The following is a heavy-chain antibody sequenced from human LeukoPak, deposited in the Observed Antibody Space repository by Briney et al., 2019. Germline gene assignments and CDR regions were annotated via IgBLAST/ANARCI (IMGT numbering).Heavy chain of an antibody. V-gene: IGHV1-2*02. CDR2: INPNSGGT. J-gene: IGHJ4*02. D-gene: IGHD2-2*01. CDR3: ARSRSRDCSSTSCYSYGLDY. Sequence: ASVKVSCKASGYTFTGYYMHWVRQAPGQGFEWMGWINPNSGGTNYAQQSQDRVTMTRGNSNNPAHMELSRLRSDDTAVYYCARSRSRDCSSTSCYSYGLDYWGQGTLVTVSS. CDR1: GYTFTGYY.